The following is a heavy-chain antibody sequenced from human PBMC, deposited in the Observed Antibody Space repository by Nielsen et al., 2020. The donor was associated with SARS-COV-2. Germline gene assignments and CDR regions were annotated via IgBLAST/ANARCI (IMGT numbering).Heavy chain of an antibody. V-gene: IGHV3-7*01. CDR3: ARDPRVVAATQDNWFDP. J-gene: IGHJ5*02. CDR2: IKQDGSEK. D-gene: IGHD2-15*01. CDR1: GFTFSSYW. Sequence: GESLKISCAASGFTFSSYWMSWVRQAPGKGLEWVANIKQDGSEKYYVDSVKGRFTISRDNAKNSLYLQMNSLRAEDTAVYYCARDPRVVAATQDNWFDPWGQGTLVTVSS.